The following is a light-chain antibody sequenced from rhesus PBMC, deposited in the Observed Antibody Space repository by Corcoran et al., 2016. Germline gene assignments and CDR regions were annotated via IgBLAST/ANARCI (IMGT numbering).Light chain of an antibody. CDR2: GGS. V-gene: IGKV2-72*02. J-gene: IGKJ3*01. CDR3: VQAIAFPFT. CDR1: QSLLHSNGNTY. Sequence: DIVMTQTPLSLPITPGEPASISCRSSQSLLHSNGNTYLHWYLQKPGQSPQLLISGGSNRASGDPDRFRCSGSGTDFTLKISKVEAEDVGVYYCVQAIAFPFTFGPGTKLDIK.